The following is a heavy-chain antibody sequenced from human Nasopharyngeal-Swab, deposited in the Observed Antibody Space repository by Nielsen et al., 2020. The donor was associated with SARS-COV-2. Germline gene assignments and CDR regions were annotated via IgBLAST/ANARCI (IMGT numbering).Heavy chain of an antibody. CDR2: ISWNSGSI. Sequence: GGSLRLSCAASGFTFDDYAMHWVRQAPGKGLEWVSGISWNSGSIGYADSVKGRFTISRDNAKNSLYLQMNSLRAEDTALYYCAEPEGDYADYWGQGTLVTVSS. CDR3: AEPEGDYADY. V-gene: IGHV3-9*01. CDR1: GFTFDDYA. J-gene: IGHJ4*02. D-gene: IGHD4-17*01.